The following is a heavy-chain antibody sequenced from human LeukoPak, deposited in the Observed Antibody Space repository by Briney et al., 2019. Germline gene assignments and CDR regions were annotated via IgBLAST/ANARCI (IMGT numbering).Heavy chain of an antibody. CDR3: ARDQGGWYSSGWYVHDY. Sequence: PGGPLRLSCAASGFTFSSYGMHWVRQAPGKGLEWVAFIRYDGSNKYYADSVKGRFTISRDNAKNSLYLQMNSLRAEDTAVYYCARDQGGWYSSGWYVHDYWGQGTLVTVSS. V-gene: IGHV3-30*02. J-gene: IGHJ4*02. D-gene: IGHD6-19*01. CDR1: GFTFSSYG. CDR2: IRYDGSNK.